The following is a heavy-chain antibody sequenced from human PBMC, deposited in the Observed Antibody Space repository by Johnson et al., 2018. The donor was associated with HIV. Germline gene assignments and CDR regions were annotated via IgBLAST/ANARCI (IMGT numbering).Heavy chain of an antibody. Sequence: VQLVESGGGLVQPGGSLRLSCAASGITVSSYWMSWVRQAPGKGLEWVANIKQDGSEKYYVDSVKGRFTISRDNSENTLYLQMDSLRAEDTAMYYCAIIPAGNSFAVWGQGTMVTVSS. CDR3: AIIPAGNSFAV. D-gene: IGHD2-21*01. CDR1: GITVSSYW. J-gene: IGHJ3*01. CDR2: IKQDGSEK. V-gene: IGHV3-7*02.